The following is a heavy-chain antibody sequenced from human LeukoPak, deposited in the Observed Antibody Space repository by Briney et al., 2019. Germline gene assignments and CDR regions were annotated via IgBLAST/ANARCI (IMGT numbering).Heavy chain of an antibody. CDR2: IYYSGST. CDR3: ARQMRTMFTFGGIIVKRPNWFDP. V-gene: IGHV4-39*01. D-gene: IGHD3-16*02. CDR1: GGSMRNSSYY. J-gene: IGHJ5*02. Sequence: PSETLSLTCTVSGGSMRNSSYYWGWIRQPPGKGLEWIGNIYYSGSTYYNPSLKSRVTISIDTSKNQFSLKVTSVTAADTAVYFCARQMRTMFTFGGIIVKRPNWFDPWGQGTLVTVSS.